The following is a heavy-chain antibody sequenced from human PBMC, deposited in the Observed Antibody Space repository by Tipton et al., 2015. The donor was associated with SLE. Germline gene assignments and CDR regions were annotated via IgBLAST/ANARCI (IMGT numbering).Heavy chain of an antibody. J-gene: IGHJ5*02. D-gene: IGHD2-2*01. CDR1: GYSFTIYW. Sequence: QLVQSGAEVKKPGESLRISCKGSGYSFTIYWISWVRQMPGKGLEWMGRIDPSDSYTNYSPSFQGHVTISADKSISTAYLQWSSLKASDTAMYYCARHGGYCSSTSCSFGWFDPWGQGTLVTVSS. CDR3: ARHGGYCSSTSCSFGWFDP. CDR2: IDPSDSYT. V-gene: IGHV5-10-1*01.